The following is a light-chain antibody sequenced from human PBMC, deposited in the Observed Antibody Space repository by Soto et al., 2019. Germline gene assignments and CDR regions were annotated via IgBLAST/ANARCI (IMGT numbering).Light chain of an antibody. CDR3: QSYDSSLSAWV. CDR1: DSNIGAGYD. CDR2: DNS. V-gene: IGLV1-40*01. Sequence: QSVVTQPPSVSGAPGQRVTISCTGGDSNIGAGYDVHWYQQLPGTAPNLLISDNSNRPSGVPDRFSGSKSGTSASLAITGLQTEDEADYYCQSYDSSLSAWVFGGGTKLTVL. J-gene: IGLJ3*02.